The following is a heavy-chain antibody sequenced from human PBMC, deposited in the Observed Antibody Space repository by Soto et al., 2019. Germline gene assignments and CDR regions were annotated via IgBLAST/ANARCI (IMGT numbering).Heavy chain of an antibody. D-gene: IGHD2-2*01. J-gene: IGHJ6*02. Sequence: QVQLVQSGAEVKKPGSSVKVSCKASGGTFSSYAISWVRQAPGQGLEWMGGIIPISETTNYAQKFQGRVTMTADESKSTAYMELSSLRSEDTAVYYCARSQGSSTSLEIYYYYYDGMDVWGQATTVTVSS. V-gene: IGHV1-69*01. CDR3: ARSQGSSTSLEIYYYYYDGMDV. CDR2: IIPISETT. CDR1: GGTFSSYA.